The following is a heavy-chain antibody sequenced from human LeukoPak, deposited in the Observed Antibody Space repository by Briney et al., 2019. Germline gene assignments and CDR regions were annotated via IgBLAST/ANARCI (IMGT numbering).Heavy chain of an antibody. CDR2: IYYSGST. D-gene: IGHD5-24*01. CDR1: GGSISSGGYS. CDR3: ARETLWLQEDNWFDP. Sequence: PSQTLSLTCTVSGGSISSGGYSWSWILQHPGKGLECIGYIYYSGSTYYNPSLKSRVTISVDTSKNQFSLKLSSVTAADTAVYYCARETLWLQEDNWFDPWGQGTLVTVSS. V-gene: IGHV4-31*03. J-gene: IGHJ5*02.